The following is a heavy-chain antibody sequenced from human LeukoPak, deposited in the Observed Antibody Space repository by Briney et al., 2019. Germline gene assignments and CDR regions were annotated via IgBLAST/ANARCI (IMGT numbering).Heavy chain of an antibody. V-gene: IGHV3-74*01. J-gene: IGHJ3*02. CDR2: SNSDGSYT. CDR1: GFTSSTYW. CDR3: ATELRESGASSRNAFDI. D-gene: IGHD2-15*01. Sequence: PGRTLRLSCTASGFTSSTYWMHSVRQAPRERLVWVSVSNSDGSYTDFADSVKGRFTISRDNAQSTLYLQMNSLRVEDTAVCYCATELRESGASSRNAFDIWGQGTVVSVSS.